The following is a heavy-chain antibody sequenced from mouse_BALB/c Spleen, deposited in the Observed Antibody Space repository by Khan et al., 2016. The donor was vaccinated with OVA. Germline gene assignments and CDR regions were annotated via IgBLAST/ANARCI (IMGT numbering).Heavy chain of an antibody. CDR3: ARSGTGSFLD. D-gene: IGHD4-1*01. CDR1: GYTFTDYY. CDR2: IYPGIGNT. Sequence: QVQLQQSGAELARPGASVKLSCKASGYTFTDYYINWVRQRTGQGLEWIGDIYPGIGNTYYNEKFKGKATLTADKSSSTAYMQLSSLTSEDSAVYCWARSGTGSFLDWGQGTLVTVSA. J-gene: IGHJ3*01. V-gene: IGHV1-77*01.